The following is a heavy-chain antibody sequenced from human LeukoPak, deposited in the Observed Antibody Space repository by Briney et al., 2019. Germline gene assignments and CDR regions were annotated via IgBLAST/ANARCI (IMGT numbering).Heavy chain of an antibody. V-gene: IGHV3-30*04. CDR1: GFTFSSYA. CDR3: AKGFQRWLQLSPLDY. D-gene: IGHD5-24*01. CDR2: ISYDGSNK. J-gene: IGHJ4*02. Sequence: AGGSLRLSCAASGFTFSSYAMHWVRQAPGKGLEWVAVISYDGSNKYYADSVKGRFTISRDNSKNTLYLQMNSLRAEDTAVYYCAKGFQRWLQLSPLDYWGQGTLVTVSS.